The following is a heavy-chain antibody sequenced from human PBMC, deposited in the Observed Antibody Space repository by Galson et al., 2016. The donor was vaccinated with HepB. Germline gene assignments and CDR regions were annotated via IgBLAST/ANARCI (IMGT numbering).Heavy chain of an antibody. V-gene: IGHV3-7*03. J-gene: IGHJ1*01. D-gene: IGHD6-19*01. CDR2: IKEDGSKT. Sequence: SLRLSCAASGFTFSRFWMNWVRQAPGKGLEWVASIKEDGSKTSYVDSVKGRFTISRDNVENSLYLQMNSLRAEDTAVNYCARYGDEAGWNFQHWGQGTLVTVSS. CDR3: ARYGDEAGWNFQH. CDR1: GFTFSRFW.